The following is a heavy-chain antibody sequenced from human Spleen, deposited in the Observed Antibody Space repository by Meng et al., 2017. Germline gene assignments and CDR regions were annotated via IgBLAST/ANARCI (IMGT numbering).Heavy chain of an antibody. Sequence: GESLKISCAASGFTFSSYSMNWVRQAPGKGLEWVSCISSGGNYIYYADSVKGRFTISRDNAKNSLYLQMNSLRAEDTAVYYCARGLGYCSGGSCYSYGMDVWGQGTTVTVSS. CDR3: ARGLGYCSGGSCYSYGMDV. J-gene: IGHJ6*02. CDR1: GFTFSSYS. V-gene: IGHV3-21*01. CDR2: ISSGGNYI. D-gene: IGHD2-15*01.